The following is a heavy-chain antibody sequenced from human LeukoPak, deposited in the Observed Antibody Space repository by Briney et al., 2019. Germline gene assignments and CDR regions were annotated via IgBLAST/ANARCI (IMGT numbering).Heavy chain of an antibody. CDR3: ARPHCRSNSCYRGDDY. CDR1: GFTFSSYS. V-gene: IGHV3-21*01. CDR2: ISSCSSYM. Sequence: GGSLRLSCAASGFTFSSYSMNWVRQAPGKGLVCVSSISSCSSYMYYAVSVKGRFTISRDHAKNSLYLQMKCVRGGDRGVYFCARPHCRSNSCYRGDDYEGRGNVVTV. J-gene: IGHJ4*02. D-gene: IGHD2-2*02.